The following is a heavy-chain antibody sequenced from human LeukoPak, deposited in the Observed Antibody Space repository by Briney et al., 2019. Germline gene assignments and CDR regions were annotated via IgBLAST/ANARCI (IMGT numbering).Heavy chain of an antibody. J-gene: IGHJ4*02. CDR2: IRNSDGMT. CDR3: AKGLERESRLDS. CDR1: GFSFNTYT. D-gene: IGHD1-1*01. V-gene: IGHV3-23*01. Sequence: PGGSLRLSCDASGFSFNTYTMYWVRQAPGQGLEWVSGIRNSDGMTYYADSVRGRFTISTDNSKNTLYLQMNSLRAEDTGLYYCAKGLERESRLDSWGQGTLVTV.